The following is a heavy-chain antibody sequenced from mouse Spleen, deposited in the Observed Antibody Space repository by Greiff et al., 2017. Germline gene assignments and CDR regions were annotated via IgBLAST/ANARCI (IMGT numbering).Heavy chain of an antibody. V-gene: IGHV5-9*04. CDR1: GFTFSSYA. CDR2: ISSGGGNT. J-gene: IGHJ1*01. D-gene: IGHD1-1*01. Sequence: EVKLVESGGGLVKLGGSLKLSCAASGFTFSSYAMSWVRQTPEKRLEWVATISSGGGNTYYPDSVKGRFTISRDNAKNTLYLQMSSLKSEDTAMYYCARLYYYGSSWYFDVWGAGTTVTVSS. CDR3: ARLYYYGSSWYFDV.